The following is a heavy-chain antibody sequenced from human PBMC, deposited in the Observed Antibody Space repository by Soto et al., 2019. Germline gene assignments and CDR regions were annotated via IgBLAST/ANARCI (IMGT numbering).Heavy chain of an antibody. V-gene: IGHV1-69*12. CDR1: GGTFSSYA. J-gene: IGHJ5*02. Sequence: QVQLVQSGAEVKKPGSSVKVSCKASGGTFSSYAISWVRQAPGQGLEWMGGIIPIFGTANYAQKFQGRVTITADXXTXTXXMELSSLRSEDTAVYYCARGSDYDSSGYYYSWFDPWGQGTVVTVSS. CDR2: IIPIFGTA. D-gene: IGHD3-22*01. CDR3: ARGSDYDSSGYYYSWFDP.